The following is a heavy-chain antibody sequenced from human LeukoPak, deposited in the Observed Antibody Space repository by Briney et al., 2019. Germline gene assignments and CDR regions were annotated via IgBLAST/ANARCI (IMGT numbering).Heavy chain of an antibody. CDR2: IYYSGST. D-gene: IGHD3-10*01. Sequence: SETLSLTCTVSGGSISSYYWSWIRQPPGKGLEWIGYIYYSGSTNYNPSLKSRVTISVDTSKNQFSLKLSSVTAADTAVYYCARGSRAVRGYGKYYFDYWGQGTLVTVSS. CDR3: ARGSRAVRGYGKYYFDY. V-gene: IGHV4-59*01. J-gene: IGHJ4*02. CDR1: GGSISSYY.